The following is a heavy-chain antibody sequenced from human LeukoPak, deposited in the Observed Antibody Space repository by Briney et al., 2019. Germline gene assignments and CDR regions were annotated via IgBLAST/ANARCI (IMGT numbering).Heavy chain of an antibody. Sequence: ASVKVSCKASGYTFTNYGISWVRQAPGQGLEWMGWISAYNGNTNYAQKFQGRITMTTDTSTSTAYMELRSLRSDDTAVYYCARAYYGSGSYYFDYWGQGTLVTVSS. J-gene: IGHJ4*02. CDR1: GYTFTNYG. D-gene: IGHD3-10*01. V-gene: IGHV1-18*01. CDR2: ISAYNGNT. CDR3: ARAYYGSGSYYFDY.